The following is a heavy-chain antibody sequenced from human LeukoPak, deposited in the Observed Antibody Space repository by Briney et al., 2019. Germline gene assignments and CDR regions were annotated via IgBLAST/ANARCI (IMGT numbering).Heavy chain of an antibody. CDR3: AKDHDYGGNSVDY. CDR2: ISYDGSNK. CDR1: GFTFSSYA. J-gene: IGHJ4*02. V-gene: IGHV3-30*01. D-gene: IGHD4-23*01. Sequence: GGSLRLSCAASGFTFSSYAMHWVRQAPGKGLEWVAVISYDGSNKYYADSVKGRFTISRDNSKNTLYLQMNSLRAEDTAVYYCAKDHDYGGNSVDYWGQGTLVTVSS.